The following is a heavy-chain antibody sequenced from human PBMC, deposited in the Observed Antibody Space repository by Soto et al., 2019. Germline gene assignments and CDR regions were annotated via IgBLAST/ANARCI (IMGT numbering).Heavy chain of an antibody. CDR3: ARTYDSSGYPIGY. V-gene: IGHV5-51*01. CDR1: GYSFTSYW. Sequence: PGESLKISCKGSGYSFTSYWIGWVRQMPGKGLEWMGIIYPGDSDTRYGPSFQGQVTISADKSISTAYLQWSSLKASDTAMYYCARTYDSSGYPIGYWGQGTLVTVSS. D-gene: IGHD3-22*01. J-gene: IGHJ4*02. CDR2: IYPGDSDT.